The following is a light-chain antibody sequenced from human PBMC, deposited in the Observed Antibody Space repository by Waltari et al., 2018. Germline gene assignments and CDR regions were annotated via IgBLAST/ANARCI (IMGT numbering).Light chain of an antibody. CDR3: SSYTLTSTLV. V-gene: IGLV2-14*03. CDR1: SSDVGYSDH. Sequence: QSALTQPASVSGSPGQSITISCTGTSSDVGYSDHGAWSQQYPGRAPKAVIYDVNSRPSEISNRFSGSKSGNTASLTISGLQADDEADYYCSSYTLTSTLVFGGGTKLTVL. J-gene: IGLJ3*02. CDR2: DVN.